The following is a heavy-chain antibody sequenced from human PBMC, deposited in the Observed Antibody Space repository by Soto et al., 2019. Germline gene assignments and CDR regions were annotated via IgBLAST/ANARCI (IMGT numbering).Heavy chain of an antibody. J-gene: IGHJ4*02. CDR3: AKFARGVVAANLYYFDY. CDR2: ISGSGGST. V-gene: IGHV3-23*01. Sequence: GGSLRLSCAASGFTFSSYAMSWVRQAPGKGLEWVSAISGSGGSTYYADSVKGRFTISRDNSKNTLYLQMNSLRAEDTAVYYCAKFARGVVAANLYYFDYWGQGTLVTVSS. D-gene: IGHD2-15*01. CDR1: GFTFSSYA.